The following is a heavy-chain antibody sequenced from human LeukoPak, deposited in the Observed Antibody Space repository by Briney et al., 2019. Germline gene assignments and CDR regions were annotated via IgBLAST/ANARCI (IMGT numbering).Heavy chain of an antibody. Sequence: ASVKVSCTASGYTFTDYYIHWVRQAPGQGLEWMGWINPKSGDTTYAQKFQGRVTMTRDTSISTAYMELSRLISDDTAAYYCARDYYGDYVGGYYFDYWGQGTLVTVSS. CDR3: ARDYYGDYVGGYYFDY. V-gene: IGHV1-2*02. J-gene: IGHJ4*02. CDR1: GYTFTDYY. D-gene: IGHD4-17*01. CDR2: INPKSGDT.